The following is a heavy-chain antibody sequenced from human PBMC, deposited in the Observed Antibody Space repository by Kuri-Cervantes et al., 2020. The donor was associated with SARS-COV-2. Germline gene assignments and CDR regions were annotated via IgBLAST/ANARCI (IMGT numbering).Heavy chain of an antibody. CDR1: GYXXXELS. CDR3: AARSSWXTYYRSEDNNDAFDM. CDR2: FDREXGET. D-gene: IGHD3-10*01. V-gene: IGHV1-24*01. J-gene: IGHJ3*02. Sequence: ASVKVSXKVPGYXXXELSLXWVRQVPGKGLEWMGHFDREXGETXXXQXFQDRVTXAEDTSTDTAYMXXHSLRPEDTAIYYCAARSSWXTYYRSEDNNDAFDMWGQGTMVTVSS.